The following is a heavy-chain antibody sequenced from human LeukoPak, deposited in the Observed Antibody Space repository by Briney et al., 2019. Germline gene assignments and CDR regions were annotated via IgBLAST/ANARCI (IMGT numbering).Heavy chain of an antibody. D-gene: IGHD4-17*01. Sequence: GESLKSSCRGSGYSFTSYWIGWVRQMPGKGLEWMGIIYPGDSDTRYSPSFQGQVTISADKSISTAYLQWSSLKASDTAMYYCARVGYGDHNWFDPWGQGTLVTVSS. V-gene: IGHV5-51*01. CDR2: IYPGDSDT. CDR3: ARVGYGDHNWFDP. J-gene: IGHJ5*02. CDR1: GYSFTSYW.